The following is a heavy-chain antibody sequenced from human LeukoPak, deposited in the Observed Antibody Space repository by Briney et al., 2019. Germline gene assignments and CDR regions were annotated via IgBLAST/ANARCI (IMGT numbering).Heavy chain of an antibody. V-gene: IGHV3-21*01. D-gene: IGHD5-18*01. Sequence: GGSLRLSCAASGFSRFTFSTYNMNWVRQAPGKGLEWVSSISSSSTYIYYADSVKGRFTISRDNAKNSLYLQLNSLRDEDTAVYYCARDYRGYSYGFIDYWGQGTLVTVSS. CDR2: ISSSSTYI. CDR1: GFSRFTFSTYN. CDR3: ARDYRGYSYGFIDY. J-gene: IGHJ4*02.